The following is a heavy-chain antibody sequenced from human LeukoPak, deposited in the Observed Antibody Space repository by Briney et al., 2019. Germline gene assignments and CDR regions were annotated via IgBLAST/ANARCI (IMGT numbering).Heavy chain of an antibody. D-gene: IGHD2-2*01. CDR1: GGSISSSSYY. CDR2: TYYSGST. V-gene: IGHV4-39*07. CDR3: ARGGTDIVVVPAAPTYNWFDP. Sequence: SETLSLTCTVSGGSISSSSYYWGWIRQPPGKGLEWIGSTYYSGSTYYNPSLKGRATISVDTSKNQFSLKLSAVTAADTAVYYCARGGTDIVVVPAAPTYNWFDPWGQGTLVTVSS. J-gene: IGHJ5*02.